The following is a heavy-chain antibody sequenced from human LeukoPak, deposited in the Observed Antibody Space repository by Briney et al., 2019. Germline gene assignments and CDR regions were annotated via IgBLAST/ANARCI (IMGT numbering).Heavy chain of an antibody. CDR2: INQSENT. CDR3: ARGLNYGGSGYYFDS. V-gene: IGHV4-34*01. CDR1: GGSFSGYY. Sequence: SETLSLTCAVYGGSFSGYYWSWIRQPPGKGLEWIGGINQSENTNYNPSLKSRVTISVDTSKNQISLRLTSVTAADTAVYYCARGLNYGGSGYYFDSWGPGTLVTVSS. J-gene: IGHJ4*02. D-gene: IGHD3-22*01.